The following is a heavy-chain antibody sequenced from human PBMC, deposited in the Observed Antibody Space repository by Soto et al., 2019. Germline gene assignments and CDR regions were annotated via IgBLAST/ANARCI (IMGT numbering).Heavy chain of an antibody. Sequence: QVQLVQSGAEVKKPGASVKVSCKASGYTFTSYGISWVRQAPGQGLEWMGWTSGYNSNTKYPQNLQGRVTLTTDTATSTASMELRSLRSDDTAVYYCARETWTVGVRPAHNDLDVWGQGTTVTVSS. CDR2: TSGYNSNT. CDR1: GYTFTSYG. CDR3: ARETWTVGVRPAHNDLDV. D-gene: IGHD6-6*01. V-gene: IGHV1-18*04. J-gene: IGHJ6*02.